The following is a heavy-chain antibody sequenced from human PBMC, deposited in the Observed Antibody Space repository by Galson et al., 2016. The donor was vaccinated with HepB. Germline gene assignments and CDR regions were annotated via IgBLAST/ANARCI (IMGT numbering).Heavy chain of an antibody. Sequence: QSGAEVKKPGESLKISCKGSGSSFASHRIAWVRQMPGKGLEWKGVHYAGESNTRYSTSVQGLVSITADKNNKIAYLQLNSLRASDTAISYVSRHSDLVEMSAWLDPWGQGTLVTVSS. V-gene: IGHV5-51*01. CDR3: SRHSDLVEMSAWLDP. D-gene: IGHD2-21*01. J-gene: IGHJ5*02. CDR2: HYAGESNT. CDR1: GSSFASHR.